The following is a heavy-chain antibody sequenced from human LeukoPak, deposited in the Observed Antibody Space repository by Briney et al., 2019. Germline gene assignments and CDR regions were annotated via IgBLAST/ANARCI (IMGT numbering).Heavy chain of an antibody. CDR1: GGSISSYY. CDR2: IYTSGST. V-gene: IGHV4-4*07. D-gene: IGHD6-19*01. J-gene: IGHJ4*02. CDR3: ARDRSSGGDFDY. Sequence: SETLSLTCTVSGGSISSYYWSWIRQPAGKGLEWIGRIYTSGSTNYNPSLKSRVTMSVDTSKNQFSLKLSSVTAADTAVYYCARDRSSGGDFDYWAREPWSPSPQ.